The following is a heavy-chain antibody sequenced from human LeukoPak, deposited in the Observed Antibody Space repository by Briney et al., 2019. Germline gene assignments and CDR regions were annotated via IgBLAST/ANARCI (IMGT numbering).Heavy chain of an antibody. V-gene: IGHV4-34*01. J-gene: IGHJ3*02. D-gene: IGHD3-10*01. Sequence: SETLSLTCAVYGGSFSGYYWSWIRQPPGKGLEWIGEINHGGSTNYNPSLKSRVTISVDTSKNQFSLKLSSVTAADTAVYYCARVYYYGSGSAHDAFDIWGQGTMVTVSS. CDR2: INHGGST. CDR1: GGSFSGYY. CDR3: ARVYYYGSGSAHDAFDI.